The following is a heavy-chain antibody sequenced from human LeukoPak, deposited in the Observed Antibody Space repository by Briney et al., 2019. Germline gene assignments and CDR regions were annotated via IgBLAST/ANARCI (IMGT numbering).Heavy chain of an antibody. D-gene: IGHD2-15*01. CDR2: ISSSSSYI. CDR1: GFTFSSYS. CDR3: ARELVVVAASYYCYGMDV. Sequence: GGSLRLSCAASGFTFSSYSMNWVRQAPGKGLEWVSSISSSSSYIYYADSVKGRFTISRDNAKNSLYLQMNSLRAEDTAVYYCARELVVVAASYYCYGMDVWGKGTTVTVSS. V-gene: IGHV3-21*01. J-gene: IGHJ6*04.